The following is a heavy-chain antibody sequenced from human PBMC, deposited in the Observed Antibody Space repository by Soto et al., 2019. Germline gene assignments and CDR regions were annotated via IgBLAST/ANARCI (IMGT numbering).Heavy chain of an antibody. CDR3: TRRYCSGGGCYSDFDY. CDR2: IKTKVESYAT. J-gene: IGHJ4*02. CDR1: GFTFSSYD. Sequence: VQLVESGGGVVQPGRSLRLSCAASGFTFSSYDIHWVRQASGEGLEWVGRIKTKVESYATELAASVKGRFTISRDDPKNTAYLEMNSLKTEDTAVYYCTRRYCSGGGCYSDFDYWGQGTLVTVSS. D-gene: IGHD2-15*01. V-gene: IGHV3-73*01.